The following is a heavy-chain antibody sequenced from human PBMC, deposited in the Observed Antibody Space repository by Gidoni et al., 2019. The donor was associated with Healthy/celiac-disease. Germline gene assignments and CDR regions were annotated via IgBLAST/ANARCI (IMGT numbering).Heavy chain of an antibody. CDR2: IYTSGST. CDR3: ARIQLFELGDYFDY. V-gene: IGHV4-61*02. D-gene: IGHD5-18*01. Sequence: QVQLQESGPGLVKPSQTLSLTCTVSGGSISSGSYYWSWIRQPAGKGLEWIGRIYTSGSTNYNPSLKSRVTISGDTSKNQFSLKLSSVTAADTAVYYCARIQLFELGDYFDYWGQGTLVTVSS. J-gene: IGHJ4*02. CDR1: GGSISSGSYY.